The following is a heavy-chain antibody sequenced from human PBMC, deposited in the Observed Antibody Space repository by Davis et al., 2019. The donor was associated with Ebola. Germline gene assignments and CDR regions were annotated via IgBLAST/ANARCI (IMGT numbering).Heavy chain of an antibody. CDR3: ARDATRWIQLWHMDV. J-gene: IGHJ6*02. Sequence: HTGGSLRLSCAASGFTFSSYWMHWVRHAPGKGLVWVSRINSDGSSTSYADSVKGRFTISRDNAKNTLYLQMNSLRAEDTAVYYCARDATRWIQLWHMDVWGQGTTVTVSS. V-gene: IGHV3-74*01. CDR2: INSDGSST. CDR1: GFTFSSYW. D-gene: IGHD5-18*01.